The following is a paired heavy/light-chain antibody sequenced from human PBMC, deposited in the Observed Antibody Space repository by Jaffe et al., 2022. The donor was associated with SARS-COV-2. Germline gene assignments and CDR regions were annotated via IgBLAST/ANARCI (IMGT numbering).Light chain of an antibody. J-gene: IGLJ3*02. V-gene: IGLV2-8*01. Sequence: QSALTQPPSASGSPGQSVTISCTGTSSDVGGYNYVSWYQQYPGKAPKLMIYEVSKRPSGVPDRFSGSKSGNTASLTVSGLQAEDEADYYCSSFAGGNNLVFGGGTRLTVL. CDR1: SSDVGGYNY. CDR3: SSFAGGNNLV. CDR2: EVS.
Heavy chain of an antibody. CDR1: GFTFSSYG. J-gene: IGHJ4*02. D-gene: IGHD6-13*01. V-gene: IGHV3-33*01. Sequence: QVQLVESGGGVVQPGRSLRLSCAASGFTFSSYGMHWVRQAPGKGLEWVAVIRYDGSDKSYADSVKGRFTISRDNSKNTLYLQMNSLRAEDTAVYYCVRYSSSWYWVIFDYWGQGTLVTVSS. CDR3: VRYSSSWYWVIFDY. CDR2: IRYDGSDK.